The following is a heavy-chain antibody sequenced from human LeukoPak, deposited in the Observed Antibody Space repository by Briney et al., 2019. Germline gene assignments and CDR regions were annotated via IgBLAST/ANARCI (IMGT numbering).Heavy chain of an antibody. J-gene: IGHJ3*02. Sequence: SETLSLTCTVSGGSISSYYWSWIRQPPGKGLEWIGYIYYSGSTNYNPSLKSRVTISVDTSKNQFSLKLSSVTAADTAVYYCARLSRDGYPPQAGRAFDIWGQGTMVTVSS. V-gene: IGHV4-59*08. CDR2: IYYSGST. D-gene: IGHD5-24*01. CDR3: ARLSRDGYPPQAGRAFDI. CDR1: GGSISSYY.